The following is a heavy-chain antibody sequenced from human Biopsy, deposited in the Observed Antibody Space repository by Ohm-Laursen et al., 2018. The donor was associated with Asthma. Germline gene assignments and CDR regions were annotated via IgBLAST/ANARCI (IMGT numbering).Heavy chain of an antibody. V-gene: IGHV1-2*06. J-gene: IGHJ2*01. CDR1: GYTFTGYS. D-gene: IGHD3-16*01. Sequence: SVKVSCKASGYTFTGYSMHWVRQAPGQGLEWMGRIDPNSGGTNYAQKFLGRVTMTRDTSVNTAFMVLSRLRSDDTAVYYCARIKIRIGAGTDRYFDLWGRGTLVTVSS. CDR3: ARIKIRIGAGTDRYFDL. CDR2: IDPNSGGT.